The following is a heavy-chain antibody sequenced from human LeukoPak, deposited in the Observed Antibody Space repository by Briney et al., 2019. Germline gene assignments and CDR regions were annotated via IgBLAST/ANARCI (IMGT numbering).Heavy chain of an antibody. J-gene: IGHJ4*02. V-gene: IGHV3-11*01. CDR3: AREMEGDYGSGTFFDL. CDR2: ISDSGSTI. D-gene: IGHD3-10*01. Sequence: KAAGSLRLSCAGSEFVFSDYYMSWIRQAPGKELEWVSYISDSGSTIYYADSVKGRFTISRDNVKNSLYLQMNGLRAEDTAVYYCAREMEGDYGSGTFFDLWGQGNMVTVSS. CDR1: EFVFSDYY.